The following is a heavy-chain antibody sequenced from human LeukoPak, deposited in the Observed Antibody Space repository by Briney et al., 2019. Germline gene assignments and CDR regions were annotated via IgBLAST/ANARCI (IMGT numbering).Heavy chain of an antibody. CDR1: GGSLSSHY. J-gene: IGHJ4*02. Sequence: SETLSLTCTVSGGSLSSHYWSWIRQPPGKGLEWIGYIYYSGSTNYNPSLKSRVTISVDTSKNQFSLKLSSVTAADTAVYYCARDPSYGGNSVWSQGTLVTVSS. CDR2: IYYSGST. V-gene: IGHV4-59*11. CDR3: ARDPSYGGNSV. D-gene: IGHD4-23*01.